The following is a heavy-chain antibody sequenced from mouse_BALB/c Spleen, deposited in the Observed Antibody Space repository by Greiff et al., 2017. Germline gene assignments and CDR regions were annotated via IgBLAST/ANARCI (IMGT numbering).Heavy chain of an antibody. CDR2: INPYNGDT. D-gene: IGHD1-1*01. Sequence: EVQRVESGPELVKPGASVKISCKASGYSFTGYFMNWVMQSHGKSLEWIGRINPYNGDTFYNQKFKGKATLTVDKSSSTAHMELRSLASEDSAVYYCASDYGSSHYYAMDYWGQGTSVTVSS. CDR3: ASDYGSSHYYAMDY. V-gene: IGHV1-20*02. CDR1: GYSFTGYF. J-gene: IGHJ4*01.